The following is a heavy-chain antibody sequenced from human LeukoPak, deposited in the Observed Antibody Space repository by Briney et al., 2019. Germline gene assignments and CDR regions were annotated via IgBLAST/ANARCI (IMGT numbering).Heavy chain of an antibody. CDR2: ISSSGSTI. CDR1: GFTFSDYY. J-gene: IGHJ4*02. D-gene: IGHD1-26*01. V-gene: IGHV3-11*01. Sequence: PGGSLRLSCAASGFTFSDYYMSWTRQAPGKGLEWVSYISSSGSTIYYADSVKGRFTISRDNAKNSLYLQMNSLRAEDTAVYYCARVQSEWELLFPYYFDYWGQGTLVTVSS. CDR3: ARVQSEWELLFPYYFDY.